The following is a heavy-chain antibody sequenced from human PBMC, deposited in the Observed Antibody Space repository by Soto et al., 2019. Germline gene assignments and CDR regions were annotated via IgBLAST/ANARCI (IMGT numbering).Heavy chain of an antibody. V-gene: IGHV1-69*13. CDR2: IIPIFGTA. Sequence: GASVKVSCKASGYTFTSYFLHWVRQAPGQGLEWMGGIIPIFGTANYAQKFQGRVTITADESTSTAYMELSSLRSEDTAVYYCARDKAGATAAYWGQGTLVTVSS. CDR1: GYTFTSYF. D-gene: IGHD1-26*01. J-gene: IGHJ4*02. CDR3: ARDKAGATAAY.